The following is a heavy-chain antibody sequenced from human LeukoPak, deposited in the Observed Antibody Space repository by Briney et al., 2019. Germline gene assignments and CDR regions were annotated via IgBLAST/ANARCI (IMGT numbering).Heavy chain of an antibody. J-gene: IGHJ6*03. CDR3: AREGYDSWSGYYPPMDV. D-gene: IGHD3-3*01. CDR2: IYTSGST. CDR1: GGSISSYY. Sequence: SETLSLTCTVSGGSISSYYWSWIRQPAGKGLEWIGRIYTSGSTNYNPSLKSRVTMSVDTSKNQFSLKLSSVTAADTAVYYCAREGYDSWSGYYPPMDVWGKGTTVTVSS. V-gene: IGHV4-4*07.